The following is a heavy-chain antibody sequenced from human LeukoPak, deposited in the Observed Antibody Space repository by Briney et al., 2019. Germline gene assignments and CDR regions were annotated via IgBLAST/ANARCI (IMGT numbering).Heavy chain of an antibody. CDR2: ISSSAISI. V-gene: IGHV3-21*01. D-gene: IGHD3-16*01. Sequence: GGSLRLSCAASGFTFRRFNMHWVRQAPGKGLEWVSSISSSAISIYYGDSVKGRFTISRDNAKNSLFLQMNSLRAEDTAVYYCARAGLFVAFDIWGQGTMVTVSS. CDR1: GFTFRRFN. J-gene: IGHJ3*02. CDR3: ARAGLFVAFDI.